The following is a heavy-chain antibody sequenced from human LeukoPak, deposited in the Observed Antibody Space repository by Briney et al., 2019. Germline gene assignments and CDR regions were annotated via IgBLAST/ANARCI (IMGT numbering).Heavy chain of an antibody. Sequence: KPGGSLRLSCAASGFTFSTAWMSWVRQAPGKGLERVGRIKSKTDGGTTDYAAPVKGRFTISRDDSKNTLYLQMNSLKTEDTAVYYCTTLSLGIAAPDYWGQGTLVTVSS. V-gene: IGHV3-15*01. CDR3: TTLSLGIAAPDY. D-gene: IGHD6-13*01. CDR2: IKSKTDGGTT. J-gene: IGHJ4*02. CDR1: GFTFSTAW.